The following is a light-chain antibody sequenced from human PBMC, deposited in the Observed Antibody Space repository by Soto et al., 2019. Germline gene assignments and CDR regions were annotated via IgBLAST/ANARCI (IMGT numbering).Light chain of an antibody. V-gene: IGLV1-40*01. CDR1: SSNIGAGYD. CDR2: GNS. J-gene: IGLJ2*01. CDR3: QSYDSSRAV. Sequence: QSVLTQPPSVSGAPGQRVTISCTGSSSNIGAGYDVHWYQQLPGTAPKLLIYGNSNRPSGVPDRFSGSKSGTSASLAITGLQAEDEADYYCQSYDSSRAVFGGGPKLTVL.